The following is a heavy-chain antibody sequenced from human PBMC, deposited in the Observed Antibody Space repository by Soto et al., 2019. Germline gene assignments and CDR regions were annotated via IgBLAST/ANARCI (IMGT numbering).Heavy chain of an antibody. V-gene: IGHV1-18*01. Sequence: ASVKVSCKASGFTFNSYGISWVRQAPGQGLERMGWISAYNGKTNYAQKIQGRVTMTTDTSTSTVYMELRSLRSDDTAVYYCASSYDTSGNYISNYWGQGTLVTVSS. J-gene: IGHJ4*02. D-gene: IGHD3-22*01. CDR3: ASSYDTSGNYISNY. CDR2: ISAYNGKT. CDR1: GFTFNSYG.